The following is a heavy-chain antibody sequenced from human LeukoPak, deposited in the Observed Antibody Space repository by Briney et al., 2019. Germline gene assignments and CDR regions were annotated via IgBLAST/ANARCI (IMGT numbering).Heavy chain of an antibody. CDR2: IYYSGST. D-gene: IGHD3-10*01. Sequence: SQTLSLTCTVFGGSISSGDYYWSWIRQPPGKGLEWIGYIYYSGSTYYNPSLRSRVAMSVDTSKNQFSLKLSSVTAADTAVYYCASITMVRGAYAQIDDWGQGTLVTVSS. CDR3: ASITMVRGAYAQIDD. J-gene: IGHJ4*02. V-gene: IGHV4-30-4*01. CDR1: GGSISSGDYY.